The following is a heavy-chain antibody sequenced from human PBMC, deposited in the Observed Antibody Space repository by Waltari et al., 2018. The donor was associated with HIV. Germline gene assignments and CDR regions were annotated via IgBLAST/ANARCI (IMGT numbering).Heavy chain of an antibody. V-gene: IGHV4-39*01. Sequence: QLQLQESGPGLVKPSETLSLTCTVPGGSISSSSYYWGWIRQPPGKGLEWIGSIYYSGSTYYNPSLKSRVTISVDTSKNQFSLKLSSVTAADTAVYYCARRMYYDFWSIDWFDPWGQGTLVTVSS. J-gene: IGHJ5*02. CDR1: GGSISSSSYY. CDR2: IYYSGST. CDR3: ARRMYYDFWSIDWFDP. D-gene: IGHD3-3*01.